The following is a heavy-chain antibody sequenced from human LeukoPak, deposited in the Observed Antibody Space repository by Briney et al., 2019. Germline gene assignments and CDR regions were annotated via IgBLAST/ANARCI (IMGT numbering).Heavy chain of an antibody. V-gene: IGHV4-59*13. Sequence: SETLSLTCTISGGSISSNYWSWIRQPPREGLEWIGYCHYSGNTNYNPSLKSRATISVDMSKNQFSLTLNSVTAADTAVYYCARSASSTSRSAFDIWGQGTRVTASS. CDR3: ARSASSTSRSAFDI. CDR1: GGSISSNY. CDR2: CHYSGNT. J-gene: IGHJ3*02.